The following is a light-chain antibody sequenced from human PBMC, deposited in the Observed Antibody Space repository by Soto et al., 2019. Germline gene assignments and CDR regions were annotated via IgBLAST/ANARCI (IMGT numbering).Light chain of an antibody. CDR3: QQYDRSLYT. Sequence: EIVLTQSPGTLSLSPGERATLSCRASQSVSSTYLAWYQQKPGQAPRLLIYGASTRATGIPDRFSGSGSGTDFTLTISRLEPEDFAVYFCQQYDRSLYTFGQGTKLDIK. CDR2: GAS. V-gene: IGKV3-20*01. CDR1: QSVSSTY. J-gene: IGKJ2*01.